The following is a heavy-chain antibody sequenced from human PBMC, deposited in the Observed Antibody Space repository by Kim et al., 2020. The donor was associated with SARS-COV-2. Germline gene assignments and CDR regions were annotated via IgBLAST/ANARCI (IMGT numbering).Heavy chain of an antibody. Sequence: SVKVSCKASGGTFSSYAISWVRQAPGQGLEWMGGIIPIFGTANYAQKFQGRVTITADESTSTAYMELSSLRSEDTAVYYCAAGGRDGYPTDYWGQGTLVTVSS. CDR1: GGTFSSYA. J-gene: IGHJ4*02. CDR2: IIPIFGTA. CDR3: AAGGRDGYPTDY. D-gene: IGHD3-16*01. V-gene: IGHV1-69*13.